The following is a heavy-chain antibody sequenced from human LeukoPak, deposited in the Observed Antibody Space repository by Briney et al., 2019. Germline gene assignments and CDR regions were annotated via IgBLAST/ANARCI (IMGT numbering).Heavy chain of an antibody. J-gene: IGHJ5*02. V-gene: IGHV7-4-1*02. Sequence: GGSLRLSCKASGYTFTTYAMNWMRQASGQGLEWMGWIDTNTGNPTYAQGFTGRFVFSLDTSVSTAYLQISSLRPEDTAVYYCTRDPPPRGQNDLWGQGTLVTVSS. CDR3: TRDPPPRGQNDL. CDR1: GYTFTTYA. D-gene: IGHD3-10*01. CDR2: IDTNTGNP.